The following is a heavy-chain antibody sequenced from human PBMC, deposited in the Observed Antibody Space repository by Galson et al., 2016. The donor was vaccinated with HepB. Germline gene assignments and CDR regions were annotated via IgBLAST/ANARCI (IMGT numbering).Heavy chain of an antibody. Sequence: SLILSCAAYGCSFRTHAMHWVRQAPRTGREWVAVISYYGNNNNYSHSVEGRVTISSDNSKNTLYLQLNSLRAADTAIYYCAKEIPGGESTASPFDYWGQGTLLTVSS. D-gene: IGHD1-14*01. CDR1: GCSFRTHA. V-gene: IGHV3-30*18. CDR2: ISYYGNNN. CDR3: AKEIPGGESTASPFDY. J-gene: IGHJ4*02.